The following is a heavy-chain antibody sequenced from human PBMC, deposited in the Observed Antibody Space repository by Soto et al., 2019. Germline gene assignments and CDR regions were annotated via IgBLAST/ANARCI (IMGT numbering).Heavy chain of an antibody. J-gene: IGHJ5*01. D-gene: IGHD2-2*01. CDR2: ISLYSDGT. CDR1: GYTFSNYD. V-gene: IGHV1-18*01. Sequence: GASVKVSCKTSGYTFSNYDITWVRQAPGQPLEWLGWISLYSDGTNYAQKFQGRVSMTTDTSTTTAYMELRSLRSDDTAVYYCARVEPGAEDCFGPWGQGTLVPVSS. CDR3: ARVEPGAEDCFGP.